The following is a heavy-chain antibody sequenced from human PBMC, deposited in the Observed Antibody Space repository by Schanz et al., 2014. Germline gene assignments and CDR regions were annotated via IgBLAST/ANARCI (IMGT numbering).Heavy chain of an antibody. V-gene: IGHV3-11*01. CDR2: ISSSGTTL. CDR1: GFTFSDYY. J-gene: IGHJ4*02. CDR3: ARDLPDARSTR. D-gene: IGHD1-1*01. Sequence: QVQLVESGGALVKPGGSLRLSCSASGFTFSDYYMTWIRQAPGKGLDWVSYISSSGTTLYYADSVKGRFTISRDNAKNSRYLQMNSLRDYGTAVYYGARDLPDARSTRWGQGTLVTVSS.